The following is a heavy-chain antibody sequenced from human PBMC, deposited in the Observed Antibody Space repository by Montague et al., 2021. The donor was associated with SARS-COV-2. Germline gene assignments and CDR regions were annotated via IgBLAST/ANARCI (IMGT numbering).Heavy chain of an antibody. CDR2: TYLSGFT. V-gene: IGHV4-4*02. CDR3: ARGGLGNRCFDY. D-gene: IGHD3/OR15-3a*01. J-gene: IGHJ4*02. CDR1: DVSLSSSTW. Sequence: SETLSLTCVVSDVSLSSSTWWSWVRQSPGQGLVWVGATYLSGFTQYNPSVKSRVTVSLDDSRSQFSLGLTSVTAADTAVYFWARGGLGNRCFDYWGQGALVTVSS.